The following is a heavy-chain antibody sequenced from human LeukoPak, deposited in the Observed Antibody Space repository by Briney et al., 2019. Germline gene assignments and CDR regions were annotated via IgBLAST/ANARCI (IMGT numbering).Heavy chain of an antibody. V-gene: IGHV4-59*01. CDR2: IYYSGST. Sequence: SETLSLTCTVPGGSISSYYWSWIRQPPVKALEWIGYIYYSGSTNYNPSLKSRVTISVDTSKNQFSLKLSSVTAADTAVYYCARGSPVNTSSLFDYWGQGTLVTVSS. CDR1: GGSISSYY. CDR3: ARGSPVNTSSLFDY. D-gene: IGHD4-17*01. J-gene: IGHJ4*02.